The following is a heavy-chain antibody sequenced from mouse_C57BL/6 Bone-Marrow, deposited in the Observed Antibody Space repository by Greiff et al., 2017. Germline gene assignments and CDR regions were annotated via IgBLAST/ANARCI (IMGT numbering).Heavy chain of an antibody. V-gene: IGHV1-59*01. CDR1: GYTFTSYW. Sequence: QVQLQQPGAELVRPGTSVKLSCKASGYTFTSYWMNWVKQRPGQGLEWIGVIDPSDSYTNYNQKFKGKATLTVDTSSSTSYMQLSSLTSEDSAVYYCQFLYGYDWFAYWGQGTLVTVSA. CDR2: IDPSDSYT. CDR3: QFLYGYDWFAY. D-gene: IGHD2-2*01. J-gene: IGHJ3*01.